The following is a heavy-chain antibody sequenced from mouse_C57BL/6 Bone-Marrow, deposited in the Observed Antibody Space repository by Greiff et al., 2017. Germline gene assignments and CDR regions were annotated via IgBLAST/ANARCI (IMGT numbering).Heavy chain of an antibody. CDR3: AKTGTPYYAMDY. CDR1: GFSLTSYG. J-gene: IGHJ4*01. Sequence: VKLMESGPGLVAPSQSLSITCTVSGFSLTSYGVDWVRQPPGKGLEWLGVIWGGASTNSNSALMSRLSFSTNNYKSQVFLKMNMLQTDDTAMYYSAKTGTPYYAMDYWGQGTSVTVAS. D-gene: IGHD4-1*01. V-gene: IGHV2-9*01. CDR2: IWGGAST.